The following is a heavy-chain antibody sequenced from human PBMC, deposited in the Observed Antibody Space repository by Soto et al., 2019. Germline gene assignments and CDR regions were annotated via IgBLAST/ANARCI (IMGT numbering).Heavy chain of an antibody. CDR1: GFTFSSYA. V-gene: IGHV3-23*01. D-gene: IGHD2-21*01. CDR3: AKGSEAYCGGDCPDAFDI. J-gene: IGHJ3*02. CDR2: ISGSGGST. Sequence: GVSLRLSCAASGFTFSSYAMSWVRQAPGKGLEWVSAISGSGGSTYYADSVKGRFTISRDNSKNTLYLQMNSLRAEDTAVYYCAKGSEAYCGGDCPDAFDIWGQGTMVTVSS.